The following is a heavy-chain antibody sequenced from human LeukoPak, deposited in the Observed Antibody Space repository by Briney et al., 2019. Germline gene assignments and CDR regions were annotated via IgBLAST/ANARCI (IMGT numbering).Heavy chain of an antibody. Sequence: GGSLRLSCAASGFTVSDNYMTWVRQAPGKGLEWVSIIYGGSTYYADSVKGRFTISRDNSRNTVYLQMNSLRAEDTAVYYCARDFEGVHRTTNSYTYYYYMDVWGKGTTVIVSS. CDR2: IYGGST. J-gene: IGHJ6*03. CDR3: ARDFEGVHRTTNSYTYYYYMDV. D-gene: IGHD2/OR15-2a*01. CDR1: GFTVSDNY. V-gene: IGHV3-53*01.